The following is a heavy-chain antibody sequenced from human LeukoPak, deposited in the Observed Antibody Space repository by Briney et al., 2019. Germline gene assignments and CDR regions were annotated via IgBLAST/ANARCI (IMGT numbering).Heavy chain of an antibody. J-gene: IGHJ5*02. D-gene: IGHD2-2*01. Sequence: ASVTVSCTASVHTFTDYYMHWVRQAPGQGLEWMGWIHPKSGDTKYAQIFQGRVTVTRDTSISTAYMELTSLRSDDTAVYYCASYASGYNWLKVWGQGTPVTVSS. CDR2: IHPKSGDT. CDR3: ASYASGYNWLKV. V-gene: IGHV1-2*02. CDR1: VHTFTDYY.